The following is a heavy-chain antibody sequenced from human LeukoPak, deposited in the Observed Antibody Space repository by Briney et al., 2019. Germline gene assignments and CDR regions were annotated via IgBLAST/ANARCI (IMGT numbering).Heavy chain of an antibody. CDR2: ISQDGSSK. V-gene: IGHV3-30-3*01. Sequence: GGSLRLSCAASGFTFSSFFMHWVRQAPGKGLEWVAVISQDGSSKRYADSVKGRFTTSRDNSKNTLYLQMNSLRAEDTAVYYCARDYPDCSSASCHGYGMDVWGQGTTVTVSS. D-gene: IGHD2-2*01. CDR1: GFTFSSFF. CDR3: ARDYPDCSSASCHGYGMDV. J-gene: IGHJ6*02.